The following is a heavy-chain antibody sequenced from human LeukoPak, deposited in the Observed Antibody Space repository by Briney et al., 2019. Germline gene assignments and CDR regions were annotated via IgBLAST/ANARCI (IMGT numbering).Heavy chain of an antibody. D-gene: IGHD6-6*01. Sequence: PSETLSLTCTVSGGSISSSIYYWGWIRQPPGKGLEWFGSIYYSGSTYYNPSLKSRVTISVDTSKNQFSLKLSSVTAADTAVYYCARDNRQLVVRYFDYWGQGTLVTVSS. V-gene: IGHV4-39*07. CDR3: ARDNRQLVVRYFDY. CDR1: GGSISSSIYY. J-gene: IGHJ4*02. CDR2: IYYSGST.